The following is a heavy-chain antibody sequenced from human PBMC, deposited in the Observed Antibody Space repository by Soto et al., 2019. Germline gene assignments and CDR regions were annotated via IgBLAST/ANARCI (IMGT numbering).Heavy chain of an antibody. J-gene: IGHJ4*02. CDR2: ISYDGSNK. Sequence: QVQLVESGGGVVQPGRSLRLSCAASGFTFSSYAMHWVRQAPGKGLEWVAVISYDGSNKYYADSVKGRFTISRDNAKNSLYLQMNSLRAEDTALYYCAKDIKGRGSYYDYFDYWGQGTLVTVSS. CDR1: GFTFSSYA. V-gene: IGHV3-30-3*01. CDR3: AKDIKGRGSYYDYFDY. D-gene: IGHD3-10*01.